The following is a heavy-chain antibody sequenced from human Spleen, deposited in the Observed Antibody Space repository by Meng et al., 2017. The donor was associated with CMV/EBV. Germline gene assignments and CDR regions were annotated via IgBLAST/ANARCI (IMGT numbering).Heavy chain of an antibody. D-gene: IGHD2-2*01. V-gene: IGHV3-23*03. J-gene: IGHJ5*02. CDR3: AKPTAYCSSTSCWSDS. CDR1: FNFSRYA. Sequence: FNFSRYAMTWVRQAPGKGLEWLSAVSSGGSNTHYVDSVKGRFTISRDNSKNTVYLQMSSLRAEDTAVYYCAKPTAYCSSTSCWSDSWGQGTLVTVSS. CDR2: VSSGGSNT.